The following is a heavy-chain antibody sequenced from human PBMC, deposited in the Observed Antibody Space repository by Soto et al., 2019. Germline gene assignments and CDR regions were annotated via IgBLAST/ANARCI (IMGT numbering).Heavy chain of an antibody. D-gene: IGHD3-22*01. Sequence: SETLSLTCPVSGGSISSSSHYWDWIRQPPGKGLEWIGSIYYSGSTYYNPSLKSRVTISVDTSKNQFSLKLGSVTAADTAVFYCASHSYYYESSVYYGQWCQGTMVTVS. V-gene: IGHV4-39*01. J-gene: IGHJ3*01. CDR3: ASHSYYYESSVYYGQ. CDR1: GGSISSSSHY. CDR2: IYYSGST.